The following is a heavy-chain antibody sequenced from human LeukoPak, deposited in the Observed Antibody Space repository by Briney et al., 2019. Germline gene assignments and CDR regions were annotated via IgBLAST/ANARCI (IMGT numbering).Heavy chain of an antibody. Sequence: GGSLRLSCAASGFTFSDYYMSWIRQAPGKGLEWVSAISGSGGSTYYADSVKGRFTISRDNSKNTLYLQMNSLRAEDTAVYYCAKDLRPYQGGYFFDYWGQGTLVTVSS. J-gene: IGHJ4*02. CDR2: ISGSGGST. CDR1: GFTFSDYY. V-gene: IGHV3-23*01. CDR3: AKDLRPYQGGYFFDY. D-gene: IGHD5-12*01.